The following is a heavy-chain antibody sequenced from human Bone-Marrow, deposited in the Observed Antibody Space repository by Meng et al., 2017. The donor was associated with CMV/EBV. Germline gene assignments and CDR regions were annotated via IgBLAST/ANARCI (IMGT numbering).Heavy chain of an antibody. CDR1: GGSFSGYY. CDR3: ARGNSGVGAKRRSNWFDP. Sequence: SETLSLTCDVYGGSFSGYYWSWIRQPPGKGLEWIGEINHSGSTNYNPSLKSRVTISVDTSKNQFSLKLSSVTAAETAVYYCARGNSGVGAKRRSNWFDPWGQGTLVTVSS. D-gene: IGHD1-26*01. J-gene: IGHJ5*02. CDR2: INHSGST. V-gene: IGHV4-34*01.